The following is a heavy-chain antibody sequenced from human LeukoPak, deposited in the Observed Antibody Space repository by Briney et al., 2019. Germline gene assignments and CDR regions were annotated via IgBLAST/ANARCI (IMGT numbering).Heavy chain of an antibody. CDR3: AKGTRTSYGSGTTWFDP. CDR2: NSSSGGST. V-gene: IGHV3-23*01. Sequence: GGSLRLSCAASGYTFSSYAMSWVRQAPGKGLEWVSANSSSGGSTYYADSVKGRFTISRDNSKNTLYLQMNSLRAEDTAVYYCAKGTRTSYGSGTTWFDPWGQGTLVTVSS. J-gene: IGHJ5*02. CDR1: GYTFSSYA. D-gene: IGHD3-10*01.